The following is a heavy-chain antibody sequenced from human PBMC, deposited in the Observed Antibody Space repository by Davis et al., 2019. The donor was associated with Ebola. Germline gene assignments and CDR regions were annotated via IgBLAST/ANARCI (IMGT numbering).Heavy chain of an antibody. CDR1: GFTFSGYS. Sequence: GESLKISCAASGFTFSGYSMTWVRHVPGKGLEWVSGINWNGASSGYADSVKGRFTISRDNVKNSLYLRMNSLRVEDTALYHCARVNAATGYSRFDTWGQGTLVTVSS. CDR2: INWNGASS. CDR3: ARVNAATGYSRFDT. J-gene: IGHJ5*01. D-gene: IGHD3-9*01. V-gene: IGHV3-20*01.